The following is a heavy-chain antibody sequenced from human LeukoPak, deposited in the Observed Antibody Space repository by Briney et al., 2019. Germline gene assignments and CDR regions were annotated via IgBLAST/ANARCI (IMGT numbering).Heavy chain of an antibody. V-gene: IGHV3-53*01. D-gene: IGHD3-9*01. CDR1: GFTLNSNY. Sequence: GGSLRLSCAASGFTLNSNYMSWVRQAPGKGLEWVSVIYSGGSTYYADSVKGRFTISRDNSKNTLYLQMNSLRAEDTAVYYCAKDRNDWLPLDYWGQGTLVTVSS. J-gene: IGHJ4*02. CDR2: IYSGGST. CDR3: AKDRNDWLPLDY.